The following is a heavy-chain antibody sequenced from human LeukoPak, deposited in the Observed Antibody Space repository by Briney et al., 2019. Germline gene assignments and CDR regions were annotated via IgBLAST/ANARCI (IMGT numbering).Heavy chain of an antibody. V-gene: IGHV3-66*01. CDR1: GFTVSSNY. D-gene: IGHD1-26*01. CDR2: IYSGGST. J-gene: IGHJ3*02. Sequence: GGSLRLSCAASGFTVSSNYMSWVREAPGKGLEGGSVIYSGGSTYYADSVKGRFTISRDNFKNTVYLQMNSLRAGDTAVYYCARDGGGDALDIWGQGTMVTVSS. CDR3: ARDGGGDALDI.